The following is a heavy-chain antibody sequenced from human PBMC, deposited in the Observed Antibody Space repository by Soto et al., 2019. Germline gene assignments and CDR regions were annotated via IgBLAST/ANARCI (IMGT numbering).Heavy chain of an antibody. CDR1: GGTFSSYA. Sequence: ASVQVSCKASGGTFSSYAISWVRQAPGQGLEWMGGIIPIFGTANYAQKFQGRVTITADESTSTAYMELSSLRSEDTAVYYCARGSIVLVPAAILWFDPWGQGTLVTVSS. V-gene: IGHV1-69*13. J-gene: IGHJ5*02. CDR3: ARGSIVLVPAAILWFDP. CDR2: IIPIFGTA. D-gene: IGHD2-2*01.